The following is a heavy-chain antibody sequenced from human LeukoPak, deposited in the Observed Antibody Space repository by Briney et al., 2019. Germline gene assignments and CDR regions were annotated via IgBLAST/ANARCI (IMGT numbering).Heavy chain of an antibody. D-gene: IGHD3-22*01. V-gene: IGHV3-9*01. CDR2: ISWNTASI. J-gene: IGHJ2*01. CDR3: AKSPYYYYSSGYYFNLYFDL. CDR1: GLTFDDSA. Sequence: GGSLTLSCAASGLTFDDSAMHWVRQAPAKGLKWVSGISWNTASIAYADSVKGRFTISRDNAKHSLYLQMDSLRAEDTAFYYCAKSPYYYYSSGYYFNLYFDLWGRGTLVTVSS.